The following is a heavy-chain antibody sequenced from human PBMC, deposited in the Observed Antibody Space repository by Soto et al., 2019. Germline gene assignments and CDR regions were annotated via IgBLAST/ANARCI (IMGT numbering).Heavy chain of an antibody. CDR2: FDPEDGET. V-gene: IGHV1-24*01. CDR1: GYTLTELS. D-gene: IGHD2-15*01. J-gene: IGHJ6*02. Sequence: ASVKGSCKVSGYTLTELSMHWVRQAPGKGLEWMGGFDPEDGETIYAQKFQGRVTITEDTSTSTAYMELSSLRSEDTAVYYCAAKGYCSGGSYYSNYYYYGMDVWGQGTTVSVSS. CDR3: AAKGYCSGGSYYSNYYYYGMDV.